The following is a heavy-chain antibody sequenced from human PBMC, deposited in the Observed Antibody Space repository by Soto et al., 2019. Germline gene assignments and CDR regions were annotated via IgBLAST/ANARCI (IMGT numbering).Heavy chain of an antibody. D-gene: IGHD4-17*01. CDR3: ARVGRTTVTSDYYYGMDV. CDR1: CGSTSRGDYY. Sequence: SETLSLTCTVSCGSTSRGDYYCGWILQHPGWGLEWIGYIYYSGSTYYNPSLKSRVTISVDTSKNQFSLKLSSVTAADTAVYYCARVGRTTVTSDYYYGMDVWGQGTTVTVSS. J-gene: IGHJ6*02. CDR2: IYYSGST. V-gene: IGHV4-31*03.